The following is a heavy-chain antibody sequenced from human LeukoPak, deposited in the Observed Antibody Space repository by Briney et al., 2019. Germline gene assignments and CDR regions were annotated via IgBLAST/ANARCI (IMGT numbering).Heavy chain of an antibody. CDR1: GFTSSSYS. V-gene: IGHV3-21*01. D-gene: IGHD3-22*01. CDR3: ARLSSGDAFDI. J-gene: IGHJ3*02. Sequence: PGGSLRLSCAASGFTSSSYSTNWVRPAPGKGRGWVSLISRRRRYIYYADSVKGRFTISRDNAKNSLYLQMNSVRAEDTAVYYCARLSSGDAFDIWGQGTMVTVSS. CDR2: ISRRRRYI.